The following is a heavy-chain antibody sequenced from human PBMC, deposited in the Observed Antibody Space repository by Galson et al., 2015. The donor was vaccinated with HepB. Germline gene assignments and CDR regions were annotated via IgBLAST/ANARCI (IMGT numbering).Heavy chain of an antibody. CDR1: GFSFSNYG. J-gene: IGHJ5*02. Sequence: SLRLSCAASGFSFSNYGIHWVRQAPGKGLEWIAVISSRGSYRYYADSVKGRFTVSRDSSRSMLYLQMNSLRVEDTAVYYGAKGGPGQINMMINRRLGFDPWGQGTQVTVSS. D-gene: IGHD3-22*01. CDR2: ISSRGSYR. CDR3: AKGGPGQINMMINRRLGFDP. V-gene: IGHV3-30*18.